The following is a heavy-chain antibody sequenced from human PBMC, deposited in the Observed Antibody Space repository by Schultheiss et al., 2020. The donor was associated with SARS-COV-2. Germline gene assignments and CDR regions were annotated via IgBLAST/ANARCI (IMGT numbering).Heavy chain of an antibody. D-gene: IGHD1-26*01. CDR2: MNPNSGNT. CDR3: ARERVGATRDAFDI. Sequence: ASVKVSCKASGYTFTSYAMNWVRQAPGQGLEWMGWMNPNSGNTGYAQKLQGRVTMTTDTSTSTAYMELRSLRSDDTAVYYCARERVGATRDAFDIWGQGTMVTVSS. J-gene: IGHJ3*02. V-gene: IGHV1-18*01. CDR1: GYTFTSYA.